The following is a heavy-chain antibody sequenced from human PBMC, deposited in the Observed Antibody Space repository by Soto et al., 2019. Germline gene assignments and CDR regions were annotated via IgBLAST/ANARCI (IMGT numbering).Heavy chain of an antibody. D-gene: IGHD3-3*01. CDR1: GGTFSSYT. V-gene: IGHV1-69*02. J-gene: IGHJ4*02. CDR2: IIPILGIA. Sequence: ASVKVSFKASGGTFSSYTISWVRQAPGQWLEWMGRIIPILGIANYAQKFQGRATITADKSTSTAYMELSSLRSEDTAVYYCAKESYYDFWSGWRYFDYWGQGTLVTVSS. CDR3: AKESYYDFWSGWRYFDY.